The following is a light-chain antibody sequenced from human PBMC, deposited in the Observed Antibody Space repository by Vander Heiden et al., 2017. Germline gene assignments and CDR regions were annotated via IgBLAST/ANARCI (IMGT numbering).Light chain of an antibody. CDR3: QQYDNLPRSIT. CDR1: QDISNY. V-gene: IGKV1-33*01. J-gene: IGKJ5*01. CDR2: DAS. Sequence: DIQMTHSPSSLSASVGDRVTITCQASQDISNYLNWYQQKPRKAPKLLIYDASNFETGVPSRFSGSGSGTDFTFTISSLQPEDIATYYCQQYDNLPRSITFGQGTRLEIK.